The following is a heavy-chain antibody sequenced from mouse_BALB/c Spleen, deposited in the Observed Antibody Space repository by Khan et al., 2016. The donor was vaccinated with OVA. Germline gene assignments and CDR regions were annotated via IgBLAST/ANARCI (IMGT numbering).Heavy chain of an antibody. V-gene: IGHV1-76*01. J-gene: IGHJ2*01. D-gene: IGHD1-2*01. CDR3: AREAALYHFDH. CDR1: GYIFTSYW. CDR2: IYPGTDNS. Sequence: QVQLKQSGAELVRPGASVKLSCKTSGYIFTSYWIHWVKQRSGQGLEWIARIYPGTDNSYYNEKFKDKATLTADKSSSTAYMQLSSLKSEDSDVYVSAREAALYHFDHWGQGTTLTVSS.